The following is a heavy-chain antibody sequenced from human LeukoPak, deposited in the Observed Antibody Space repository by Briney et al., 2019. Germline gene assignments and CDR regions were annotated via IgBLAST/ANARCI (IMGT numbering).Heavy chain of an antibody. CDR3: AREGYSSSWYGRGYNWFGP. CDR1: GGSISSYY. V-gene: IGHV4-59*01. CDR2: IYYSGST. Sequence: SETLSLTCTVSGGSISSYYWSWIRQPPGKGLEWIGYIYYSGSTNYNPSLKSRVTISVDTSKNQFSLKLSSVTAADTAVYYCAREGYSSSWYGRGYNWFGPWGQGTLVTVSS. D-gene: IGHD6-13*01. J-gene: IGHJ5*02.